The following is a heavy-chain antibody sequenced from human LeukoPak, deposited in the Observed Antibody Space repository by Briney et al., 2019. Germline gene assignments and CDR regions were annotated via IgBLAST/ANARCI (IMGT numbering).Heavy chain of an antibody. CDR1: GFTFSSYG. CDR3: ARGGRFYGDNVLDY. J-gene: IGHJ4*02. V-gene: IGHV3-30*02. Sequence: QAGGSLRLSCAASGFTFSSYGMHWVRQAPGKGLEWVAFIRYDGSNKYYADSVKGRFTISRDNSKNTLYLQMNSLRAEDTAVYYCARGGRFYGDNVLDYWGQGTRVTVSS. CDR2: IRYDGSNK. D-gene: IGHD4-17*01.